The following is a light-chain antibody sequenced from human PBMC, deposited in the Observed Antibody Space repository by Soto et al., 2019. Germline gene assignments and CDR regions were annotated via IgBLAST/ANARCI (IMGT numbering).Light chain of an antibody. J-gene: IGKJ5*01. CDR1: QSISIW. V-gene: IGKV1-5*01. CDR2: DAS. CDR3: QKFNCFPIT. Sequence: DIQMTQSPSTLSASAGDRVTITCRASQSISIWLAWYQQKPGKAPKLLINDASSLESGVPSRFSGSGSGTEFPLTISTLHPDDFATYTGQKFNCFPITSGQGTRLEIK.